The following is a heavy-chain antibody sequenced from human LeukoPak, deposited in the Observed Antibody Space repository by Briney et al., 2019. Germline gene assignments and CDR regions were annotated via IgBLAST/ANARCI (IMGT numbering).Heavy chain of an antibody. V-gene: IGHV3-23*01. D-gene: IGHD5-12*01. CDR2: ISGSGGST. CDR1: GFTFSSYA. J-gene: IGHJ6*02. Sequence: PGGSLRLSCAASGFTFSSYAMSWVRQAPGKGLEWVSAISGSGGSTYYADSVKGRFTTSRDNSKNTLYLQMNSLIAEDTAVYYCARDLRGYGQYYYGMDVWGQGTTVTVSS. CDR3: ARDLRGYGQYYYGMDV.